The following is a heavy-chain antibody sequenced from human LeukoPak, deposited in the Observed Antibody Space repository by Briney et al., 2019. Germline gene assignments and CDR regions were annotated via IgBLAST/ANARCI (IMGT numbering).Heavy chain of an antibody. CDR2: ISWNSGNI. CDR3: AKDSSNAFGFDY. J-gene: IGHJ4*02. CDR1: GFTFDDYA. Sequence: GGSLRLSCAASGFTFDDYAMHWVRQAPGKGLEWVSGISWNSGNIGYADSVKGRFTISRDNAKNSLYLQMNSLRAEDTALYYCAKDSSNAFGFDYWGQGTLVTVSS. D-gene: IGHD2/OR15-2a*01. V-gene: IGHV3-9*01.